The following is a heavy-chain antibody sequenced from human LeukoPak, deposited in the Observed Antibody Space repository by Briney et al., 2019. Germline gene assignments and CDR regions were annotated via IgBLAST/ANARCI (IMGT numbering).Heavy chain of an antibody. D-gene: IGHD3-9*01. CDR1: GFTFSSYS. V-gene: IGHV3-21*01. CDR3: ARNYYDILTGYYTDALDI. CDR2: ISSSSSYI. J-gene: IGHJ3*02. Sequence: PGGSLRLSCAASGFTFSSYSMNWVRQAPGKGLEWVSSISSSSSYIYYADSVKGRFTISRDNAKNSLYLQMNSLRAEDTAVYYCARNYYDILTGYYTDALDIWGQGTMVTVSS.